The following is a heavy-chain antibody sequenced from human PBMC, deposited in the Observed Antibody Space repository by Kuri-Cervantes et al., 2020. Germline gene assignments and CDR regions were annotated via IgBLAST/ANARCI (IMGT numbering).Heavy chain of an antibody. CDR1: GFTFSSYS. Sequence: GGSLRLSCAASGFTFSSYSMNWVRQAPGKGLEWVSSISSESAHILYADSVRGRFTISRDNAKNSLYLQMNSLRAEDTAMYYCARWETVAVAPLEYWGQGTLVTVSS. J-gene: IGHJ4*02. CDR3: ARWETVAVAPLEY. V-gene: IGHV3-21*06. D-gene: IGHD6-19*01. CDR2: ISSESAHI.